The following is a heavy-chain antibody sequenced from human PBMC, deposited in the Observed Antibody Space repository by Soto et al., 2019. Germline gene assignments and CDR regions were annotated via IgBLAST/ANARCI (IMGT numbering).Heavy chain of an antibody. J-gene: IGHJ6*02. CDR2: IKSKTDGGTT. D-gene: IGHD2-2*01. V-gene: IGHV3-15*07. CDR3: TRVVPAAIGDYYYYGMDV. Sequence: GGSLRLSCAASGFTFSNAWMNWVRQAPGKGLEWVGRIKSKTDGGTTDYAAPVKGRFTISRDDSKNTLYLQMNSLKTEDTAVYYCTRVVPAAIGDYYYYGMDVWGQGTTVTVSS. CDR1: GFTFSNAW.